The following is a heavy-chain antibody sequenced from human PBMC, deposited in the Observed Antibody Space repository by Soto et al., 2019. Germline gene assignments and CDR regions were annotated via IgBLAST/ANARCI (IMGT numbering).Heavy chain of an antibody. Sequence: GGSLRLSCAASGFTFDDYAMHWVRQAPGKGLEWVSGISWNSGSIGYADSVKGRFTISRDNAKNSLYLQMNSLRAEDTALYYCASLYGSGSYLLRVGSLFLNREYNYMYTLGKGTTLTISS. D-gene: IGHD3-10*01. CDR2: ISWNSGSI. J-gene: IGHJ6*03. CDR1: GFTFDDYA. CDR3: ASLYGSGSYLLRVGSLFLNREYNYMYT. V-gene: IGHV3-9*01.